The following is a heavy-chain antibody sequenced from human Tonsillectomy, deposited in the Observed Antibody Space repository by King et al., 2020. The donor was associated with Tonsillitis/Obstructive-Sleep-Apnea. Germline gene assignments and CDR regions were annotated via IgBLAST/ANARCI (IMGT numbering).Heavy chain of an antibody. J-gene: IGHJ2*01. CDR3: ASLTSVNDYFWYFDL. Sequence: VQLVQSGAEVKKPGESLKISCKGSGYSFTSYWIGWVRQMPGKGLEWMGIIYPGDSDTRYSPSFQDQVTISADKSITTAYLQWSSLKASDTAMYYCASLTSVNDYFWYFDLWGRGTLVTVSS. CDR1: GYSFTSYW. V-gene: IGHV5-51*01. CDR2: IYPGDSDT. D-gene: IGHD1-1*01.